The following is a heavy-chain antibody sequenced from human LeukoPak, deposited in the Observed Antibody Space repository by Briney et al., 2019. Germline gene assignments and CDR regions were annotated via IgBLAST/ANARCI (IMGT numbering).Heavy chain of an antibody. V-gene: IGHV3-15*01. CDR1: GFGFITAW. CDR2: ITSKTDGGTT. CDR3: CTTKRGY. Sequence: GGSLRLSCATSGFGFITAWVNWVRQVPGKGLEWVGRITSKTDGGTTDYAAHVKGRFSISRDDSKTTAYLQMNSLETEDTAVYHCCTTKRGYWGQGTLVTVSS. J-gene: IGHJ4*02.